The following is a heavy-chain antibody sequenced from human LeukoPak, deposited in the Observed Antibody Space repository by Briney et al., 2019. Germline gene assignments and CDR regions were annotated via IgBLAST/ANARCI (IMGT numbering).Heavy chain of an antibody. V-gene: IGHV4-34*01. CDR1: GGSFSGYY. CDR2: INHSGST. Sequence: PSETPSLTCAVYGGSFSGYYWSWVRQPPGKGLEWIGEINHSGSTNYNPSLKSRVTISVDTSKNQFSLKLSSVTAADTAVYYCARGSRITIFGVVKNWFDPWGQGTLVTVSS. D-gene: IGHD3-3*01. J-gene: IGHJ5*02. CDR3: ARGSRITIFGVVKNWFDP.